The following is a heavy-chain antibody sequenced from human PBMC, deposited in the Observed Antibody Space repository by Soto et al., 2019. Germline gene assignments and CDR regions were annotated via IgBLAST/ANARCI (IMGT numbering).Heavy chain of an antibody. V-gene: IGHV3-73*01. D-gene: IGHD2-2*01. CDR3: TRQSSSPPAGWFDP. J-gene: IGHJ5*02. Sequence: GGSLRLSCAASGFTFSGSAMHWVRQASGKGLEWVGRIRSKANSYATAYAASVKGRFTISRDDSKNTAYLQMNSLKTEDTAVYYCTRQSSSPPAGWFDPWGQGTLVTVSS. CDR1: GFTFSGSA. CDR2: IRSKANSYAT.